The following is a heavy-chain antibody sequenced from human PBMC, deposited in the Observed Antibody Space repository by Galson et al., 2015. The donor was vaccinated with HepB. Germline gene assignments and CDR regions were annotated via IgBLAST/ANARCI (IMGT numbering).Heavy chain of an antibody. Sequence: SLRLSCAASGFTFSSYAMSWVRQAPGKGLEWVSAISGSGGSTYYADSVKGRFTISRDNSKNTLYLQMNSLRAEDTAVYYCAKDLRVRGVSGWFDPWGQGTLVTVSS. V-gene: IGHV3-23*01. D-gene: IGHD3-10*01. CDR2: ISGSGGST. CDR1: GFTFSSYA. CDR3: AKDLRVRGVSGWFDP. J-gene: IGHJ5*02.